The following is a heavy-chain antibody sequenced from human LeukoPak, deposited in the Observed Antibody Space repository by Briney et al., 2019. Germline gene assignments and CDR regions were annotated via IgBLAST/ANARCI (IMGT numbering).Heavy chain of an antibody. Sequence: SETLSLTCAVYGGSFSGYYWSWIRQPPGKELEWIGEINHSGSTNYNPSLKSRVTISVDTSKNQFSLKLSSVTAADTAVYYCARGGIGKVVVAATRGIYYYYYGMDVWGQGTTVTVSS. CDR1: GGSFSGYY. CDR2: INHSGST. J-gene: IGHJ6*02. CDR3: ARGGIGKVVVAATRGIYYYYYGMDV. V-gene: IGHV4-34*01. D-gene: IGHD2-15*01.